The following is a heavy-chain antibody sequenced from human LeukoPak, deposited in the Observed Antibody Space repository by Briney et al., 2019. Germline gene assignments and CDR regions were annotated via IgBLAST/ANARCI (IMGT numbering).Heavy chain of an antibody. CDR2: IYYSGST. D-gene: IGHD5-24*01. CDR1: GGSISSYY. V-gene: IGHV4-59*01. CDR3: ARAEGGYNYWSPFDY. Sequence: SETLSLTCTVSGGSISSYYWSWIRQPPGKGLEWIGYIYYSGSTNYNPSLKSRVTISVDTSKNQFSLKLSSVTAADTAVYYCARAEGGYNYWSPFDYWGQGTLVTVSS. J-gene: IGHJ4*02.